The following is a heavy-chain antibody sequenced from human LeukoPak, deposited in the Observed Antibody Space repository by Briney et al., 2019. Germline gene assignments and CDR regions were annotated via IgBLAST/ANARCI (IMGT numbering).Heavy chain of an antibody. CDR2: INPSGGST. V-gene: IGHV1-46*01. Sequence: GASVKVSCKASGYTFTSYYMHWVRQAPGQGLEWMGIINPSGGSTSYAQKFQGRVTMTRDMSTSTVYMELSSLRSDDTAVYYCARDIVATMETPQFDYWGQGTLVTVSS. D-gene: IGHD5-12*01. J-gene: IGHJ4*02. CDR1: GYTFTSYY. CDR3: ARDIVATMETPQFDY.